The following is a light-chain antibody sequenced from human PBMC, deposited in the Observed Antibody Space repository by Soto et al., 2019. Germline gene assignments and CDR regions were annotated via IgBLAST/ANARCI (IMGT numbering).Light chain of an antibody. Sequence: QSALTQPASVTGSPGQPITIFCSGTSSDLGIYDYVSWYQQLPGQAPRLIIYEVSDRASGVSNLFAGSTSGNTASLSVSGLQAEYEVEYYCHGYTGSSAPYGFGTGTKVTV. CDR2: EVS. J-gene: IGLJ1*01. V-gene: IGLV2-14*01. CDR3: HGYTGSSAPYG. CDR1: SSDLGIYDY.